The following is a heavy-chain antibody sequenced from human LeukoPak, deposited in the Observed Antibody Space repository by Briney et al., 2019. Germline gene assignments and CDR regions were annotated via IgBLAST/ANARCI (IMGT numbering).Heavy chain of an antibody. CDR3: TPSIAVAGSLDY. CDR2: IKSKTDGGTT. D-gene: IGHD6-19*01. CDR1: GFTFSNVW. J-gene: IGHJ4*02. Sequence: PGGSLRLSCAASGFTFSNVWMSWVRQAPGKGGEWVGRIKSKTDGGTTDYAAPVKGRFTISRDDSKNTLNLQMNSLKTEDTAVYYCTPSIAVAGSLDYWGQGTLVTVSS. V-gene: IGHV3-15*01.